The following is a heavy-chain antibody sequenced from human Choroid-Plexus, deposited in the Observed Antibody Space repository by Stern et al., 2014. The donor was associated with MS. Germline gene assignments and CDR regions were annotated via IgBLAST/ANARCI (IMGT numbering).Heavy chain of an antibody. D-gene: IGHD2/OR15-2a*01. CDR3: AKDRHYLTYFFDH. Sequence: VQLEESGGGVVQPGRPLRLSCVASGFTLGGGAIPGVPKVQGKGWSGVEGVSYDGSNKYYADSVKGRFTISRDNSQNTLYMQMSSLRPEDTAVYYCAKDRHYLTYFFDHWGQGSLVTVSS. CDR2: VSYDGSNK. CDR1: GFTLGGGA. J-gene: IGHJ5*02. V-gene: IGHV3-30*18.